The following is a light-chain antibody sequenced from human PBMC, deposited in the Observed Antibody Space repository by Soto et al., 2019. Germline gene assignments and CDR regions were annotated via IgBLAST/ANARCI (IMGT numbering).Light chain of an antibody. J-gene: IGKJ1*01. Sequence: EIVLTQSPATLSLSPGARATLSCRASQSVSTSSLAWYQQKGGQAPRLLIHGASSRATGIPDRFSGSGSGTDFTLTISRLEPEDFAVYYCQQYGSSPRTFGQGTKVDIK. CDR2: GAS. CDR3: QQYGSSPRT. V-gene: IGKV3-20*01. CDR1: QSVSTSS.